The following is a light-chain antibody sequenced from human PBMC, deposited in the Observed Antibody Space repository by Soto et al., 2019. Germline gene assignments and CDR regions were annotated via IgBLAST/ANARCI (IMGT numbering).Light chain of an antibody. CDR2: DAS. V-gene: IGKV3-11*01. CDR3: QQRSNWLGT. CDR1: QSVSSY. J-gene: IGKJ1*01. Sequence: EIVLTQSPATLSFSPVERATLSCRASQSVSSYLAWYQQKPGQAPRLLIYDASNRATGIPARFSGSGSGTDFTLTISSLEPEDFAVYYCQQRSNWLGTFGQGTKVDIK.